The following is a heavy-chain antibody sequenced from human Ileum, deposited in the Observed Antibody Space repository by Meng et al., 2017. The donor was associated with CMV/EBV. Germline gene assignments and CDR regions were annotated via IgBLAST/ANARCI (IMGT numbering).Heavy chain of an antibody. V-gene: IGHV3-23*01. CDR3: AKSLVDTAMDLDE. CDR2: IDSSDRT. J-gene: IGHJ4*02. D-gene: IGHD5-18*01. CDR1: GFTFSSYA. Sequence: GESLKISCAASGFTFSSYAIHWVRQAPGKGLEWVSTIDSSDRTYYADSVKGRFTISRDNSKNTLHLQMNSLRAEDTAVYYCAKSLVDTAMDLDEWSQETLVTVSS.